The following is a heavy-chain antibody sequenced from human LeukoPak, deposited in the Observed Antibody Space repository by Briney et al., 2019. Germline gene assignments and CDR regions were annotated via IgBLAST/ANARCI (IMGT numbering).Heavy chain of an antibody. Sequence: PGGSLRLSCAASGFTFSTYSMNWVRQAPGKGLEWVSYISSSSGAISYADSVKGRFTISRDNAKNSLYLQMNSLRAEDTAVYYCAKNSGGYEVDYWGQGTLVTVFS. CDR3: AKNSGGYEVDY. CDR1: GFTFSTYS. D-gene: IGHD1-26*01. V-gene: IGHV3-48*01. J-gene: IGHJ4*02. CDR2: ISSSSGAI.